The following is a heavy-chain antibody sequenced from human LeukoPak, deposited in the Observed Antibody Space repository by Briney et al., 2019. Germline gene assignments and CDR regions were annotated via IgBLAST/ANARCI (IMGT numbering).Heavy chain of an antibody. CDR3: AKDQFSSGLNWFDP. CDR2: ISGSGGST. Sequence: PGRSLRLSCAASGFTFDDYAMHWVRQAPGKGLEWVSAISGSGGSTYYADSVKGRFTISRDNSKNTLYLQMNSLRAEDTAVYYCAKDQFSSGLNWFDPWGQGTLVTVSS. D-gene: IGHD6-19*01. V-gene: IGHV3-23*01. CDR1: GFTFDDYA. J-gene: IGHJ5*02.